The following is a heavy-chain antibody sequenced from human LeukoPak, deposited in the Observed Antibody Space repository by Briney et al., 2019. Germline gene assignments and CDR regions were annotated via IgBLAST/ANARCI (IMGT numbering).Heavy chain of an antibody. D-gene: IGHD3-22*01. Sequence: GGSLRLSCAASGFTFSSYDMHWVRQATGKGLEWVSAIGTAGDTYYPGSVKGRFTISRENAKNSLYLQMNSLRAGDTAVYYCARESSPFLPSGYRMRGYFDLWGRGTLVTVSS. V-gene: IGHV3-13*01. CDR3: ARESSPFLPSGYRMRGYFDL. CDR1: GFTFSSYD. J-gene: IGHJ2*01. CDR2: IGTAGDT.